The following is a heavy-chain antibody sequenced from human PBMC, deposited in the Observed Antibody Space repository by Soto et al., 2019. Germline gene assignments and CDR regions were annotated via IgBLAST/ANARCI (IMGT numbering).Heavy chain of an antibody. CDR2: ISAYNGNT. CDR3: ARGPPASYYYNMDV. J-gene: IGHJ6*03. V-gene: IGHV1-18*01. Sequence: GASVKVSCKASGYTFTSYGISWVRQAPGQGLEWMGWISAYNGNTNYAQKLQDRVTMTTDTSTNTAYLELRSLRSDDTAVYYCARGPPASYYYNMDVWGKGTTVTVSS. CDR1: GYTFTSYG.